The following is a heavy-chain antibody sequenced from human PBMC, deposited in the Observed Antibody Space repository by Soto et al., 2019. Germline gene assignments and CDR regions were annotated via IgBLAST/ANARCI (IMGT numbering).Heavy chain of an antibody. CDR2: IHYSGTT. Sequence: SETLSLTCTVSGGSIGDDYWSWIRQPPGKGLEWIAFIHYSGTTSYNPSLKSRVTISVDTSKNQFSLKLSSVTAADTAVYYCARGGASSDWYDTWGRGTLVTVSS. V-gene: IGHV4-59*01. J-gene: IGHJ5*02. CDR3: ARGGASSDWYDT. CDR1: GGSIGDDY.